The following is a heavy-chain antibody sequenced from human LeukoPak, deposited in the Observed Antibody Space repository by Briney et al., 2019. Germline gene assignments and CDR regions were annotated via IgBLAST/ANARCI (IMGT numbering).Heavy chain of an antibody. D-gene: IGHD3-22*01. CDR3: ARDTKYYYDSSGYYYADAFDI. CDR2: IYYSGST. V-gene: IGHV4-59*01. CDR1: GGSISSYY. J-gene: IGHJ3*02. Sequence: SETLSLTCTVSGGSISSYYWSWIRQPPGKGLGWIGYIYYSGSTNYNPSLKSRVTISVDTSKNQFSLKLSSVTAADTAVYYCARDTKYYYDSSGYYYADAFDIWGQGTMVTVSS.